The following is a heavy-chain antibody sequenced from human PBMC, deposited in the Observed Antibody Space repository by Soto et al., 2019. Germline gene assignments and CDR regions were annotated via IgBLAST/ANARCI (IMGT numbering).Heavy chain of an antibody. D-gene: IGHD5-12*01. Sequence: AGGSLRLSCVASGFIFSDYYMSWIRQAPGKGLEWVSYISSSGSFTNYADSVKGRFSISRDNAKNSLYLHMNSLRAEDTAVYYCATGSESGYDLFDYWGQGTQVTVSS. CDR1: GFIFSDYY. CDR3: ATGSESGYDLFDY. V-gene: IGHV3-11*06. J-gene: IGHJ4*02. CDR2: ISSSGSFT.